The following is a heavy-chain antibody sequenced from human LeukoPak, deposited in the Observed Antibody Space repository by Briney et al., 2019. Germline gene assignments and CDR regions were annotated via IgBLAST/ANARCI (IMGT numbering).Heavy chain of an antibody. CDR2: TMPLFGTA. D-gene: IGHD4-17*01. CDR3: ARDVHGDYGSGWFDP. J-gene: IGHJ5*02. CDR1: GGTFNNSA. Sequence: SVRVSCKTSGGTFNNSAISWVRQAPGQGLEWLGGTMPLFGTAGYAQKFQGRVTITKDESTRTVYLELTSLTSDDTAVYYCARDVHGDYGSGWFDPWGQGTLVSVSS. V-gene: IGHV1-69*05.